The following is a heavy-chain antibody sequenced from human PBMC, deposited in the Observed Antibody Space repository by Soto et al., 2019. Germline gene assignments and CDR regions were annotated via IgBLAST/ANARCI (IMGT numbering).Heavy chain of an antibody. J-gene: IGHJ4*02. CDR1: GGPISSGGYY. Sequence: TSETLSLTCTVSGGPISSGGYYWSWIRQHPGKGLEWIGNIYYSGSTYYNPSLKSRVTISVDTSKNQFSLNLSSVTAADTAVYYCARDRSIFGAHDYWGQGTLVTVSS. V-gene: IGHV4-31*03. CDR2: IYYSGST. D-gene: IGHD3-3*01. CDR3: ARDRSIFGAHDY.